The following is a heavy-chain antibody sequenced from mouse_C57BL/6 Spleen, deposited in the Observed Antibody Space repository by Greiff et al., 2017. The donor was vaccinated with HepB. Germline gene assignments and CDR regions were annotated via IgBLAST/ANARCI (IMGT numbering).Heavy chain of an antibody. CDR2: IDPETGGT. CDR3: TRYYYGSSSSWFAY. J-gene: IGHJ3*01. Sequence: VQLQQSGAELVRPGASVTLSCKASGYTFTDYEMHWVKQTPVHGLEWIGAIDPETGGTAYNQKFKGKAILTADKSSSPAYMELRSLTSEDSAVYYCTRYYYGSSSSWFAYWGQGTLVTVSA. V-gene: IGHV1-15*01. CDR1: GYTFTDYE. D-gene: IGHD1-1*01.